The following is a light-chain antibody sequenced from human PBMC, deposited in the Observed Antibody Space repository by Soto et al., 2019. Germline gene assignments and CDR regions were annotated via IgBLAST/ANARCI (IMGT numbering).Light chain of an antibody. CDR2: SAS. CDR1: QGISTW. V-gene: IGKV1-12*01. Sequence: DIQMTQSPSSVSASVGDRVTITCRASQGISTWLAWYQQKPGRAPNLLIFSASSLQTGVPSRFSGSGSGTDFTLTISNLQPEDFATYYCQQANTLPFTFGQGTRLEIK. CDR3: QQANTLPFT. J-gene: IGKJ5*01.